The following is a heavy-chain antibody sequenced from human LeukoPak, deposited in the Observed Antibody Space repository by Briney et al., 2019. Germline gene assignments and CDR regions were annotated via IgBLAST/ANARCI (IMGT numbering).Heavy chain of an antibody. Sequence: ASVKVSCKASGYTFTSYYMHWVRQAPGQGLEWMGLINPTGGSTNYAQKFQGRVTMTRDMSTTTVYMDLSSLKSEDTAVYYCARAGSSGDYQAGSFEYWGQGTLVTVSS. D-gene: IGHD1-26*01. CDR2: INPTGGST. CDR3: ARAGSSGDYQAGSFEY. V-gene: IGHV1-46*01. J-gene: IGHJ4*02. CDR1: GYTFTSYY.